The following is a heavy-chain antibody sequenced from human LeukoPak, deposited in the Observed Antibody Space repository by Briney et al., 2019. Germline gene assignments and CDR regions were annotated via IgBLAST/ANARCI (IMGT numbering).Heavy chain of an antibody. V-gene: IGHV4-39*07. CDR3: ARDQSYCSSTSCYFNWFDP. D-gene: IGHD2-2*01. CDR2: IYYSGST. J-gene: IGHJ5*02. Sequence: SETLSLTCTVSGGSISSSSYYWGWIRQPPGKGLEWIGSIYYSGSTYYNPSLKSRVTISVDTSKNQFSLKLNSVTAADTAVYYCARDQSYCSSTSCYFNWFDPWGLGTLVTVSS. CDR1: GGSISSSSYY.